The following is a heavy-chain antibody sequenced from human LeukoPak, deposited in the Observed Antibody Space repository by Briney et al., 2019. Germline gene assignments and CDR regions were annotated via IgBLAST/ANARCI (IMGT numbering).Heavy chain of an antibody. CDR1: GGSISSGGYY. CDR2: IYHSGST. Sequence: SQTLSLTCTVSGGSISSGGYYWSWIRQPPGKGLEWIGYIYHSGSTYYNPSLKSRVTISVDRSKNQFSLKLSSVTAADTAVYYCARDSSGYYPDYWGQGTLVTVSS. J-gene: IGHJ4*02. CDR3: ARDSSGYYPDY. D-gene: IGHD3-22*01. V-gene: IGHV4-30-2*01.